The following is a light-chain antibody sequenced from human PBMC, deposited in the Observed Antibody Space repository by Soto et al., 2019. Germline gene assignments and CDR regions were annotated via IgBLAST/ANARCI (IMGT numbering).Light chain of an antibody. V-gene: IGKV1-39*01. CDR2: GAS. CDR1: QSINRL. Sequence: DIQMTQSPFSLSASVGDRVTITCRASQSINRLLNWYQQKPGTPPKLLIYGASSLQSGVPSRSSGSGSGTDFTLTITSLQTEDFATYYCQQRYSTPLTFGQGTRLEIK. CDR3: QQRYSTPLT. J-gene: IGKJ5*01.